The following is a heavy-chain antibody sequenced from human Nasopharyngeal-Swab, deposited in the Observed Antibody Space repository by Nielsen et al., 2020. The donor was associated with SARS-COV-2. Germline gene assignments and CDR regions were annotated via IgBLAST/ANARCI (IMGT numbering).Heavy chain of an antibody. J-gene: IGHJ5*01. Sequence: GESLKISCAASGFTFSTSWMHWVRQAPGKGLVWVSHINTDGTYTIYADSVKGRFTISRDNVKNTVYLQMNSLRAEDTAVYYCATGPTATSSSWFDSCGQGTLVTVSS. D-gene: IGHD6-19*01. V-gene: IGHV3-74*01. CDR1: GFTFSTSW. CDR3: ATGPTATSSSWFDS. CDR2: INTDGTYT.